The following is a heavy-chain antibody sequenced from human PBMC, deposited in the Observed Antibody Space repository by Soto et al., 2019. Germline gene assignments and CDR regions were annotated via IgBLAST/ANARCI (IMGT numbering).Heavy chain of an antibody. CDR2: FYYSGST. V-gene: IGHV4-31*03. CDR1: GASFSTGGYS. J-gene: IGHJ5*02. Sequence: QVQLQESGPGLVKPSQTLSLTCTFSGASFSTGGYSWNWIRQHPGKGLEWIGYFYYSGSTYYNPSLKSRVTISVNTSKNQFSLKLSSVTAADTAVYYCARSVFPWGQGTLVTVSS. CDR3: ARSVFP.